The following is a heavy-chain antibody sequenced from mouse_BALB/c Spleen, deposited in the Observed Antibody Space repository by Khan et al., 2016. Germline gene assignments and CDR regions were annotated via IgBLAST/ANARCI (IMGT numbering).Heavy chain of an antibody. CDR1: GYSFTSYY. CDR3: ASSTQSFYAMDY. CDR2: IDPFNGGT. V-gene: IGHV1S135*01. D-gene: IGHD1-1*01. Sequence: VQLKQSGPELMKPGASVKISCKASGYSFTSYYMHWVKQSHGKSLEWIGYIDPFNGGTSYNQKFKGKATLTVDKSSSTAYMHLSSLTSEDSAVYYCASSTQSFYAMDYWGQGISVTVSS. J-gene: IGHJ4*01.